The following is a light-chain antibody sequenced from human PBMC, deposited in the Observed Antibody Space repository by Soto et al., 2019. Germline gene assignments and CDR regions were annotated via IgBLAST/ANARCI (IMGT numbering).Light chain of an antibody. Sequence: QSVLTQPPSASGTPGQMVTISCSGSSLNIGGNPVSWFQHLPGAPPKLLIHSNHKRPSGVPDLFSGSKPGTSASLAIRGLRSEDEADYYCVSWDDALRGHVFGTGTKVTVL. CDR3: VSWDDALRGHV. V-gene: IGLV1-47*02. J-gene: IGLJ1*01. CDR1: SLNIGGNP. CDR2: SNH.